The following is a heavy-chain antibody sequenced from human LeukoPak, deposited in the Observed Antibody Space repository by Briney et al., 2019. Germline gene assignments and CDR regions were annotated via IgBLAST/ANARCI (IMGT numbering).Heavy chain of an antibody. J-gene: IGHJ4*02. V-gene: IGHV3-43*02. Sequence: GGSLRLSCAASGFIFDDYAMHWVRQAPGKGLEWVSLISGDGRSTYYAESVKGRFTISRDNSKNSLYLQMNSLRTEDTAFYYCAKDPGYATYYFDYWGQGTLDTVSS. CDR3: AKDPGYATYYFDY. CDR2: ISGDGRST. D-gene: IGHD5-12*01. CDR1: GFIFDDYA.